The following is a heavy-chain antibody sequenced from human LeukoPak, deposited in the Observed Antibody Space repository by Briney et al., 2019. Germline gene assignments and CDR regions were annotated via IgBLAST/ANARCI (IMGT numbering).Heavy chain of an antibody. V-gene: IGHV3-9*01. Sequence: GGSLRLSCAASGFTFDDYAMHWVRQAPGKGLEWVSGISWNSGSIGYADSVKGRFTISRDNAKNSLYLQMNSLRAEDTALYYCAKDIKSLGVAAAGQGIDYWGQGTLVTVSS. D-gene: IGHD6-13*01. CDR2: ISWNSGSI. J-gene: IGHJ4*02. CDR3: AKDIKSLGVAAAGQGIDY. CDR1: GFTFDDYA.